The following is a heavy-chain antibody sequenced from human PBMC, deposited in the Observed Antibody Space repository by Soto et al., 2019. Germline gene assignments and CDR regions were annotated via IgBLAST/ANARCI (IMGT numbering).Heavy chain of an antibody. CDR2: INAGNGNT. Sequence: ASVKVSCKASGYTFTSYAMHWVRQAPGQRLEWMGWINAGNGNTNYAQKLQGRVTMTTDTSTSTAYMELRSLRSDDTAVYYCARDGPSRGTHSWGQGTLVTVSS. V-gene: IGHV1-3*01. J-gene: IGHJ4*02. D-gene: IGHD1-1*01. CDR3: ARDGPSRGTHS. CDR1: GYTFTSYA.